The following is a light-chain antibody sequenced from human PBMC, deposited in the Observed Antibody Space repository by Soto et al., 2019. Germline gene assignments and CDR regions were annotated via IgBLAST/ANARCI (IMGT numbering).Light chain of an antibody. J-gene: IGKJ4*01. CDR1: QSISSY. CDR2: AAS. Sequence: IQMTQSPSSLSASVGDRVTITCRASQSISSYLNWYQQKPGKAPKLLIYAASTLQSGVPSRFSGSGSGTDFTLTISSLQPEDFATYYCPQLNSYPLTFAGGTNVDI. CDR3: PQLNSYPLT. V-gene: IGKV1-39*01.